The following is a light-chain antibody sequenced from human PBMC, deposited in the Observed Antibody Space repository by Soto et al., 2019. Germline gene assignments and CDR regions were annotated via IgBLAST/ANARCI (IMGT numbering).Light chain of an antibody. CDR1: QSVSNN. J-gene: IGKJ4*01. CDR2: GES. Sequence: ETVMTQSPATLSVSPGERATLSCRASQSVSNNLAWYQQKPGQAPRLLIYGESTRATGTPARISGSGSGTEFTLTISSLQSEDFAVYYCQQYNNWPLTFGGGTKVEIK. CDR3: QQYNNWPLT. V-gene: IGKV3D-15*01.